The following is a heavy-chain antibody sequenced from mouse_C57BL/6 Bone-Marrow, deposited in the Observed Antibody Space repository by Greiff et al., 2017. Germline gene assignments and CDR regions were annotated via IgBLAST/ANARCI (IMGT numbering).Heavy chain of an antibody. CDR2: IYPGSGST. V-gene: IGHV1-55*01. Sequence: QVQLQQPGAELVKPGASVKMSCKASGYTFTSYWITWVKQRPGQGLEWIGDIYPGSGSTNYNEKFKSKATLTVDTTSSTAYMQLSSLTSGDSAVYYCARYGGYLPTWFAYWGQGTLVTVSA. CDR3: ARYGGYLPTWFAY. D-gene: IGHD2-3*01. J-gene: IGHJ3*01. CDR1: GYTFTSYW.